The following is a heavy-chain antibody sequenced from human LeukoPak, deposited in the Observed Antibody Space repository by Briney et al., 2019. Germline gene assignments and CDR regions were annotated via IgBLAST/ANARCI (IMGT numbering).Heavy chain of an antibody. CDR2: TSGSGDST. CDR3: AKGSSSWYPFDY. J-gene: IGHJ4*02. Sequence: PGGSLRLSCPASGFTFSSYALSWVRQAPGKGLEWVSATSGSGDSTHYADSVKGRFTISRDNSKNTLYLQMNTLRAEDTALYYCAKGSSSWYPFDYWGQGTLVTVSS. V-gene: IGHV3-23*01. CDR1: GFTFSSYA. D-gene: IGHD6-13*01.